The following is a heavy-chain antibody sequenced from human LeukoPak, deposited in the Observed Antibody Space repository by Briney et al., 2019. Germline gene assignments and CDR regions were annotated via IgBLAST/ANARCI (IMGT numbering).Heavy chain of an antibody. CDR2: IYYSGST. CDR3: ARSIHGVRHYYYYGMDV. D-gene: IGHD3-16*01. V-gene: IGHV4-59*12. J-gene: IGHJ6*02. CDR1: GGSISSYY. Sequence: PSETLSLTCTVSGGSISSYYWSWIRQPPGKGLEWIGYIYYSGSTNYNPSLKSRVTMSVDTSKNQFSLKLSSVTAADTAVYYCARSIHGVRHYYYYGMDVWGQGTTVTVSS.